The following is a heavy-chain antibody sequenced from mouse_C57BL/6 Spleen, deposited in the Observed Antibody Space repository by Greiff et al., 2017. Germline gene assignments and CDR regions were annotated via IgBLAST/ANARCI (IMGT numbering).Heavy chain of an antibody. Sequence: VQLQQSGPELVKPGASVKISCKASGYSFTGYYMNWVKQSPEKSLEWIGEINPSTGGTTYNQKFKAKATLTVDTSSSTAYMQLSSLTSEDSAVYFCARWTVGGYWGQGTTLTVSS. CDR3: ARWTVGGY. CDR2: INPSTGGT. J-gene: IGHJ2*01. CDR1: GYSFTGYY. V-gene: IGHV1-42*01. D-gene: IGHD1-1*01.